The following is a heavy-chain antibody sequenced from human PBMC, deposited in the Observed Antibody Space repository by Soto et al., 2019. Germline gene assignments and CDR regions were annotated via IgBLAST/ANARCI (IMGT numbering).Heavy chain of an antibody. J-gene: IGHJ5*01. CDR1: GGSMSSSNW. CDR3: APHSVSGSYVDS. V-gene: IGHV4-4*02. D-gene: IGHD3-10*01. CDR2: IYQSGST. Sequence: QVQLQESGPGLVKPSGTLSLTCAVSGGSMSSSNWWSWVRQPPGKGLEWIGEIYQSGSTNYDSSLKSRVSISADMSTNQFSLKLNSVTAARSCLYYSAPHSVSGSYVDSWGQGTLVTVSS.